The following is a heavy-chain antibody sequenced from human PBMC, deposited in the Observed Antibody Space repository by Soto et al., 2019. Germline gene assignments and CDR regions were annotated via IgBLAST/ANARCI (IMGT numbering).Heavy chain of an antibody. V-gene: IGHV3-64*01. J-gene: IGHJ2*01. Sequence: EVQLVESGGGLVQPGGSLRLSCAASGFTFSSYAMHWVRQAPGKGLEYVSAISSNGGSTYYANSVKGRFTISRDTSKNTLYLQMGSLRAEDMAVYYCARGVRERFLEWLSPYESYWYFDLWGRGTLVTVSS. CDR1: GFTFSSYA. CDR2: ISSNGGST. CDR3: ARGVRERFLEWLSPYESYWYFDL. D-gene: IGHD3-3*01.